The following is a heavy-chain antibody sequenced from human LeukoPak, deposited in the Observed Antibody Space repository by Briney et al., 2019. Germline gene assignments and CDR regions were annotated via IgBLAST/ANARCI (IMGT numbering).Heavy chain of an antibody. CDR1: GCSISSYY. CDR2: IYTSGST. Sequence: SETLSLTCTVSGCSISSYYWSWIRQPAGKGLEWIGRIYTSGSTNYNPSLKSRVTMSVDTSKNQFSLKLSSVTAADTAVYYCARGGPRGVVVPAAIGRQNWFDPWGQGTLVTVSS. V-gene: IGHV4-4*07. D-gene: IGHD2-2*01. CDR3: ARGGPRGVVVPAAIGRQNWFDP. J-gene: IGHJ5*02.